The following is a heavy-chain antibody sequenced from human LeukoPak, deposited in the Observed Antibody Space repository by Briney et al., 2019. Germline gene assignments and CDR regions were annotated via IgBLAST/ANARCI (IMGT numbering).Heavy chain of an antibody. CDR2: ISWNSGSI. V-gene: IGHV3-9*01. CDR3: AKDRHFYGSGRGYFDY. CDR1: GFTFDDYA. J-gene: IGHJ4*02. Sequence: PGGSLRLSCAASGFTFDDYAMHWVRRAPGKGLEWVSGISWNSGSIGYADFVKGRFTISRDNAKNSLYLQMNSLRAEDTALYYCAKDRHFYGSGRGYFDYWGQGTLVTVSS. D-gene: IGHD3-10*01.